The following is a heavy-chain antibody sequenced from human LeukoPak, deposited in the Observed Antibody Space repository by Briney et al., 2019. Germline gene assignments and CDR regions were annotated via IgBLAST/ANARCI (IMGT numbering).Heavy chain of an antibody. Sequence: GGSLRLSCAASGFTFSSYGMHWVRQAPSKGLEWVAFIRYDGSNKYYADSVKGRFTISRDNSKNTLYLQMNSLRAEDTAVYYCAKEYYSNSPDYYYYYMDVWGKGTTVTVSS. CDR3: AKEYYSNSPDYYYYYMDV. CDR1: GFTFSSYG. D-gene: IGHD4-11*01. J-gene: IGHJ6*03. CDR2: IRYDGSNK. V-gene: IGHV3-30*02.